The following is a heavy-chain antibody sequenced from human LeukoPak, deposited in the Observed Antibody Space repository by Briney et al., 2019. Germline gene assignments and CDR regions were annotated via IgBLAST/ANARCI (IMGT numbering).Heavy chain of an antibody. CDR3: TRYSSGWDAFDI. CDR1: GFTFSSYA. J-gene: IGHJ3*02. CDR2: ISYDGSNK. V-gene: IGHV3-30*04. Sequence: GGSLRLSCAASGFTFSSYAMHWVRQAPGKGLEWVAVISYDGSNKYYADSVKGRFTISRDNSKNTLYLQMNSLRGDDTAVYYCTRYSSGWDAFDIWGQGTMVTVSS. D-gene: IGHD6-19*01.